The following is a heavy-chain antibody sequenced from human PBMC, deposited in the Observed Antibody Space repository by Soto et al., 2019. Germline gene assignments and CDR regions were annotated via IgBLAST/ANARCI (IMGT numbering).Heavy chain of an antibody. CDR1: GGSISSSSYY. CDR2: VYYSGST. D-gene: IGHD6-13*01. CDR3: ATGIPRQLVRSYFFDY. V-gene: IGHV4-39*01. Sequence: SETLSLTCTVSGGSISSSSYYWGWIRQPPGKGLEWIGSVYYSGSTYYNPSLKSRVTISVDTSKNQFSLKLSSVTAADTAVYYCATGIPRQLVRSYFFDYWGQGSLVIVSS. J-gene: IGHJ4*02.